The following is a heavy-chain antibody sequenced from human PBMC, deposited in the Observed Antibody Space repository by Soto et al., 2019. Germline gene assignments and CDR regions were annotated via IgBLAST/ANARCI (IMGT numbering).Heavy chain of an antibody. CDR2: VSANNGHA. V-gene: IGHV1-18*01. D-gene: IGHD2-8*01. J-gene: IGHJ6*02. Sequence: QGQLVQSGAEVKKPGASVKLSCKASGFTFSNYGLNWVRQAPGQGLEWMGWVSANNGHANYAQNLQGRVSMTTDTSTSTAYMELRGPTFDDTAVYYCARDIESVTAKHFFYYYAMDVWGQGTTVTVSS. CDR3: ARDIESVTAKHFFYYYAMDV. CDR1: GFTFSNYG.